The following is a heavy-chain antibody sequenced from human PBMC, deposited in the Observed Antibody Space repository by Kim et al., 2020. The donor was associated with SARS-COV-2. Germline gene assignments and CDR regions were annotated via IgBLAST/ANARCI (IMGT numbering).Heavy chain of an antibody. CDR3: ARDPLIAAAGMDGS. Sequence: VNDRFTISIDNTKNTLYLQINSLRAEDTAVYYCARDPLIAAAGMDGSWGQGTLVTVSS. V-gene: IGHV3-21*01. J-gene: IGHJ4*02. D-gene: IGHD6-13*01.